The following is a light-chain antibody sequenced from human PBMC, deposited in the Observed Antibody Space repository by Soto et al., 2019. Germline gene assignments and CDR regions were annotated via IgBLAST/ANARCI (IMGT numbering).Light chain of an antibody. CDR1: QSVSSY. Sequence: EIVLTQSPATLSLSPGERATLSCRASQSVSSYLAWYQQKPGQAPRLLIYDASNRATGIPVRFSGSGSGTDFTLTISSLVPEDFAVYHCQQRINWPTFGQATKV. J-gene: IGKJ1*01. V-gene: IGKV3-11*01. CDR3: QQRINWPT. CDR2: DAS.